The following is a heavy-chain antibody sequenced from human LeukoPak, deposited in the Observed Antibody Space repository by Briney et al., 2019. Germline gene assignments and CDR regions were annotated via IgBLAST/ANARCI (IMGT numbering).Heavy chain of an antibody. D-gene: IGHD4-23*01. J-gene: IGHJ4*02. CDR3: ARAGYGGNSGYDC. V-gene: IGHV3-21*01. CDR1: GFTFISYS. CDR2: ISSGSGYI. Sequence: PGGSLRLSCAVSGFTFISYSMNWVRQAPGKGVEWVSSISSGSGYIYYADSVKGRFTICRDNAKNSLYLQMNSLRVEDTAVYYCARAGYGGNSGYDCWGQGTLVTVSS.